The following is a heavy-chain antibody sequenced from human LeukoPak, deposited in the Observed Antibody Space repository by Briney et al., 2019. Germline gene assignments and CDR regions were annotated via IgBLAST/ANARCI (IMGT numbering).Heavy chain of an antibody. CDR2: IDGSSRAI. D-gene: IGHD5-24*01. J-gene: IGHJ4*02. CDR3: ARKMAL. Sequence: GGSLRLSCAASGFTFSSYSMNWVRQAPGKGLEWVSYIDGSSRAIYYADSVKGRFTVSRDNAKNSLFLQMNSLKDEDTAVYFCARKMALWGQGTLVTVSS. V-gene: IGHV3-48*02. CDR1: GFTFSSYS.